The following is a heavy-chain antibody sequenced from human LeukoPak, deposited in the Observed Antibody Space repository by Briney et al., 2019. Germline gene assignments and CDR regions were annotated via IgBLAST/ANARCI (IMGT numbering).Heavy chain of an antibody. CDR3: ARHTREEGATPHFDY. J-gene: IGHJ4*02. V-gene: IGHV4-31*03. Sequence: SQTLSLTCTVSGGSISSGGYYWSWIRQHPGKGLEWIGYIYYSGSTYYNPSLKSRVTISVDTSKNQFSLKLSSVTAADTAVYYCARHTREEGATPHFDYWGQGTLVTVSS. CDR2: IYYSGST. D-gene: IGHD1-26*01. CDR1: GGSISSGGYY.